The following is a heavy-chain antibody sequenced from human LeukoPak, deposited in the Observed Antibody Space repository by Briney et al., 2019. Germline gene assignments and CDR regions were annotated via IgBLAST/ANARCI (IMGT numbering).Heavy chain of an antibody. Sequence: GGSLRLSCAVSGFTFSSYEMNWVRQAPGKGLEWVSSISSSSSYIYYADSVKGRFTISRDNAKNSLYLQMNSLRAEDTAVYYCARADWDTAMIDYWGQGTLVTVSS. CDR1: GFTFSSYE. CDR3: ARADWDTAMIDY. D-gene: IGHD5-18*01. CDR2: ISSSSSYI. V-gene: IGHV3-21*01. J-gene: IGHJ4*02.